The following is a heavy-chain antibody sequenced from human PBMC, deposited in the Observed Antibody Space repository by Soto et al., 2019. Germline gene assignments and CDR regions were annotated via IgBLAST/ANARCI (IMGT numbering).Heavy chain of an antibody. D-gene: IGHD2-21*01. CDR2: ISSSSSYI. Sequence: PGGSLRLSCAASGFTFSSYSMNWVRQAPGKGLEWVSSISSSSSYIYYADSVKGRFTISRDNAKNSLYLQMNSLRAEDTAVYYCATEVPNCGGDCRSGNAFDIWGQGTMVTVSS. V-gene: IGHV3-21*01. CDR3: ATEVPNCGGDCRSGNAFDI. CDR1: GFTFSSYS. J-gene: IGHJ3*02.